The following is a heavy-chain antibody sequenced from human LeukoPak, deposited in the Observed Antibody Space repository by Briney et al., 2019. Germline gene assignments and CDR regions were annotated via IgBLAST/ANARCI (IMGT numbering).Heavy chain of an antibody. D-gene: IGHD2-15*01. CDR3: ARRFGSGDYFGY. CDR2: IYYSGTT. V-gene: IGHV4-59*01. J-gene: IGHJ4*02. Sequence: SETLSLTCTVSGGSISSYYWSWIRQPPGKGLEWIGYIYYSGTTNNNPSLKSRVTISIDTSKKQFSLKLSSVTAADTAIYYCARRFGSGDYFGYWGQGTLVTVSS. CDR1: GGSISSYY.